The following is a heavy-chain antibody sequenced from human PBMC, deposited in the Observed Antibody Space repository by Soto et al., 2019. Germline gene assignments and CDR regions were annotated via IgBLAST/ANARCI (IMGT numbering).Heavy chain of an antibody. D-gene: IGHD2-15*01. V-gene: IGHV3-33*01. Sequence: PGGSLRLSSAASGFTFCSYGMHWVRQAPGKGLEWVAVIWYDGSNKYYADSVKGRFTISRDNSKNTLYLQMNSLRAEDTAVYYCARMVGFPATADPQYYYYGMDVWGQETTATVAS. CDR2: IWYDGSNK. CDR1: GFTFCSYG. J-gene: IGHJ6*02. CDR3: ARMVGFPATADPQYYYYGMDV.